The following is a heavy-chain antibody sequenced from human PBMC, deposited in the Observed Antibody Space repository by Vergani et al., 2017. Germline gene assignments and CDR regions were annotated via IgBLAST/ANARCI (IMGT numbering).Heavy chain of an antibody. D-gene: IGHD6-19*01. Sequence: QVQLVESGGGVVQPGRSLRLSCAASGFTFSSYAMHWVRQAPGKGLEWVAVISYDGSNKYYADSVKGRFTISRANSKNTLYLQMNSLRAEDTAVYYCARYMVGQWLVDPGVNSLDYWGQGTLVTVSS. J-gene: IGHJ4*02. CDR1: GFTFSSYA. CDR3: ARYMVGQWLVDPGVNSLDY. CDR2: ISYDGSNK. V-gene: IGHV3-30-3*01.